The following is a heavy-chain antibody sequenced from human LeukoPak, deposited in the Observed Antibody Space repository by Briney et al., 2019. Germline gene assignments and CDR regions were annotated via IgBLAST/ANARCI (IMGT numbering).Heavy chain of an antibody. Sequence: ASVKVSCKASGGTFSSYAISWVRQAPGQGLEWMGGIIPIFGTANYAQKFQGRVTITADESTSTAYMELSSLRSEDTAVYYCARSPGVVPAAMHVYCYYYMDVWGKGTTVTISS. CDR3: ARSPGVVPAAMHVYCYYYMDV. J-gene: IGHJ6*03. D-gene: IGHD2-2*01. CDR2: IIPIFGTA. V-gene: IGHV1-69*13. CDR1: GGTFSSYA.